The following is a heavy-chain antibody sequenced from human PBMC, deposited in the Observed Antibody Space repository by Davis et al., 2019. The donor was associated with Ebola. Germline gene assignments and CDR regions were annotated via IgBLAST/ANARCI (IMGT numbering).Heavy chain of an antibody. J-gene: IGHJ4*02. D-gene: IGHD6-19*01. CDR1: GGSISSGSYY. CDR3: ARLAGVFDY. V-gene: IGHV4-61*09. CDR2: IYTSGST. Sequence: PSETLSLTCTVSGGSISSGSYYWSWIRQPAGKGLEWIGHIYTSGSTNYNPSLKSRVTISVDTSKNQFSLKLSSVTAADTAVYYCARLAGVFDYWDQGTLVTVSS.